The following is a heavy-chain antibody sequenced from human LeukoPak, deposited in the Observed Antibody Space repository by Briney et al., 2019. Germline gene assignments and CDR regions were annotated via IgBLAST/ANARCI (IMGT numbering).Heavy chain of an antibody. CDR1: GDSISSSTYY. J-gene: IGHJ5*02. V-gene: IGHV4-39*07. CDR3: ARGWRGDWNDFRRRHNWFDP. CDR2: VYYSGST. D-gene: IGHD1-1*01. Sequence: SETLSLTCTVSGDSISSSTYYWGWIRQPPGKGLERIGTVYYSGSTYYNPSLKSRVTISVDTSKNQFSLKVRSVTAADTAVYYCARGWRGDWNDFRRRHNWFDPWGQGTLVTVSS.